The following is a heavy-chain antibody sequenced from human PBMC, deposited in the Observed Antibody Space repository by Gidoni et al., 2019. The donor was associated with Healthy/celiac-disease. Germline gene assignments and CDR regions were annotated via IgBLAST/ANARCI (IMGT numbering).Heavy chain of an antibody. Sequence: EVQLVQSGAEVKKPGASLRSSCKGSGYSFTSYWLSWVRQIPGKGLVWMGRIDPSDSYTNYSPSFQGHVTISADKSISTAYLQWSSLKASDTAMYYCASLVPDTAMVTRADVPFDYWGQGTLVTVSS. V-gene: IGHV5-10-1*03. CDR3: ASLVPDTAMVTRADVPFDY. J-gene: IGHJ4*02. CDR1: GYSFTSYW. D-gene: IGHD5-18*01. CDR2: IDPSDSYT.